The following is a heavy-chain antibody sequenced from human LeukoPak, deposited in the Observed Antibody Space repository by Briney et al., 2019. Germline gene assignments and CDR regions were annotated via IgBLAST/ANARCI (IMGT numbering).Heavy chain of an antibody. CDR3: ARMGGYSGYATH. CDR2: IYSTGSA. D-gene: IGHD5-12*01. J-gene: IGHJ4*02. Sequence: SETLSLTCTVSGGSLSSYYWSWIRQPPGKGLEWIAYIYSTGSANYNPSLKSRVTLSVDTAKNQFSLKLNSVTAADTAVYYCARMGGYSGYATHWGQGTLVTVSS. CDR1: GGSLSSYY. V-gene: IGHV4-59*08.